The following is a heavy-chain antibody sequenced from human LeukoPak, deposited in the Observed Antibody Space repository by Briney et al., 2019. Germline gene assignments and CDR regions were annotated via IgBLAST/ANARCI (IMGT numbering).Heavy chain of an antibody. CDR3: AKDATPYY. CDR2: ISGSGGST. J-gene: IGHJ4*02. D-gene: IGHD1-26*01. Sequence: GGSLRLSCAASGFSFDSFAMTWVRQAPGEGLEWVSGISGSGGSTYYADSVKGRFTISRDNFKNTVHLQMNSLRAEDTAVYYCAKDATPYYWGQGTLVTVSS. V-gene: IGHV3-23*01. CDR1: GFSFDSFA.